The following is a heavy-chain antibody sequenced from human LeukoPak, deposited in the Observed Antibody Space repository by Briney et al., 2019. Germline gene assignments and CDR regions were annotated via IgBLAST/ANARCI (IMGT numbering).Heavy chain of an antibody. CDR2: ISWNGASL. J-gene: IGHJ4*02. Sequence: SLRLSCAASGFTFDDYAMYWVRQAPGKGPEWVSYISWNGASLDYADSVKGRFTISRDNAQNSLYLQMNSLSPEGTALYFCVKEYASGYDFFDYWGQGVLVTVSS. CDR3: VKEYASGYDFFDY. CDR1: GFTFDDYA. V-gene: IGHV3-9*01. D-gene: IGHD5-12*01.